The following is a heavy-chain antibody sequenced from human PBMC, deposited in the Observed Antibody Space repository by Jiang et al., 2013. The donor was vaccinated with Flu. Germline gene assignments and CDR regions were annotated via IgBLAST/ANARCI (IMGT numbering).Heavy chain of an antibody. CDR3: ARDREGQLVFPYYYYGMDV. CDR2: TYYWSKWYN. D-gene: IGHD6-6*01. Sequence: QTLSLTCAISGDSVSSNSASWNWIRQSPSRGLEWLGRTYYWSKWYNDYAVSVKSRITINPDTSKNQFSLQLNSVTPEDTAVYYCARDREGQLVFPYYYYGMDVWGQGTTVTVSS. CDR1: GDSVSSNSAS. J-gene: IGHJ6*02. V-gene: IGHV6-1*01.